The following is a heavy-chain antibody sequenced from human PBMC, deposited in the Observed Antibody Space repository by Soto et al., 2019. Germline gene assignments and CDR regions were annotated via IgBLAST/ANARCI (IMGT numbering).Heavy chain of an antibody. CDR2: IYYTGSA. J-gene: IGHJ5*02. CDR1: SGSIGSSNYY. D-gene: IGHD2-15*01. Sequence: SETLSLTCTVASGSIGSSNYYWGGIRQPPGKGLEWIGSIYYTGSAYHNPSLKSRVTISVDTSKNQFSLKLSSVTAADTAVYYCTRHLVVAATWGLNWFDAWCQGTLVTVSS. CDR3: TRHLVVAATWGLNWFDA. V-gene: IGHV4-39*01.